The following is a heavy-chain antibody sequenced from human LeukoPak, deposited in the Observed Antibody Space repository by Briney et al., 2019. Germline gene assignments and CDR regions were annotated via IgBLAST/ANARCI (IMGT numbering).Heavy chain of an antibody. Sequence: GGSLRLSCAASGFTFSSYAMHWVRQAPGKGLEWVAVISYDGSNKYYADSVKGRFTISRDNAKNSLYLQMNSLRDEDTAVYYCARDWRTAMVPTKNSFDYWGQGTLVTVSS. CDR3: ARDWRTAMVPTKNSFDY. CDR1: GFTFSSYA. V-gene: IGHV3-30-3*01. D-gene: IGHD5-18*01. J-gene: IGHJ4*02. CDR2: ISYDGSNK.